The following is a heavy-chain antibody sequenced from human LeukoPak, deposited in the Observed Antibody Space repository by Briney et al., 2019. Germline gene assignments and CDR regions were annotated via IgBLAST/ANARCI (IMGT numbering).Heavy chain of an antibody. V-gene: IGHV3-30-3*01. CDR1: GFTFSSYA. D-gene: IGHD3-22*01. CDR3: AKDGGSGYYYFDY. CDR2: ISYDGSNK. J-gene: IGHJ4*02. Sequence: PRRSLRLSCAASGFTFSSYAMHWVRQAPGKGLEWVAVISYDGSNKYYADSVEGRFTISRDNSKNTLYLQMNSLRAEDTAVYYCAKDGGSGYYYFDYWGQGTLVTVSS.